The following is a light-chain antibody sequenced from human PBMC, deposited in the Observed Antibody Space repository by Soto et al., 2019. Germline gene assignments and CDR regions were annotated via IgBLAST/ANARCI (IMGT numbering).Light chain of an antibody. V-gene: IGLV2-8*01. CDR2: EVT. J-gene: IGLJ3*02. CDR1: STDIGGYNY. CDR3: SSYADSNTRVV. Sequence: QSVLTQPPSASGSPGQAVTISCTGTSTDIGGYNYVSWYQQHPGKAPKLMIYEVTKGPSGVPGRFSGSKSGNTASLTVSGLQAEDEADYYCSSYADSNTRVVFGGGTKLTVL.